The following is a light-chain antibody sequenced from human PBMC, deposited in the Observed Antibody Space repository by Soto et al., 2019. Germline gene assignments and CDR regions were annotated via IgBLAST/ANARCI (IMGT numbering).Light chain of an antibody. V-gene: IGKV1-5*03. Sequence: DIQMTPSPSTLSASVGDRVSITCRAGQTISSWLAWYQQKPGKAPKLLIYKASTLKSGVPSRFSGSGSGTEFTLTISSLQPDDFATYYCQHYNSYSEAFGQGTKVDIK. CDR1: QTISSW. CDR3: QHYNSYSEA. CDR2: KAS. J-gene: IGKJ1*01.